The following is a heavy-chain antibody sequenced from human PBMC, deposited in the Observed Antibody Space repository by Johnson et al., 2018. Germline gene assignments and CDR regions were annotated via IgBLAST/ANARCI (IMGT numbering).Heavy chain of an antibody. D-gene: IGHD5-24*01. Sequence: QVGLREGGPGLVEPSETLSLACTVSGGSISSYYWTWIRQSPGKGLEWIGYIYYTGTTIYNPSLKSRVTMSVDTSQKHFSLKLSSVTAADTAVYYCAREVGRNAYNYFDYWGQGTLVTVSS. CDR2: IYYTGTT. CDR1: GGSISSYY. J-gene: IGHJ4*02. V-gene: IGHV4-59*01. CDR3: AREVGRNAYNYFDY.